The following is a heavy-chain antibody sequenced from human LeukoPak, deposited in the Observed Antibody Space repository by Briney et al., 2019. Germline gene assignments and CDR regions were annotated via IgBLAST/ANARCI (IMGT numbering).Heavy chain of an antibody. J-gene: IGHJ4*02. CDR2: ISGSGGST. D-gene: IGHD6-19*01. CDR1: GFTFSSYA. V-gene: IGHV3-23*01. Sequence: GGSLRLSCAASGFTFSSYAMSWVRQAPGKGLEWVSAISGSGGSTYYADSVKGRSTISRDNSKNTLYLQMNSLRAEDTAVYYCAKCGSGSNYFDYWGQGTLVTVSS. CDR3: AKCGSGSNYFDY.